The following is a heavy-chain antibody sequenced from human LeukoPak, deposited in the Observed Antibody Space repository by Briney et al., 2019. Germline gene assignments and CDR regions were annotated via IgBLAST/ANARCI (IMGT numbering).Heavy chain of an antibody. CDR2: ISSDERST. D-gene: IGHD3-10*01. CDR1: GFTFSSFW. J-gene: IGHJ5*02. V-gene: IGHV3-74*01. Sequence: PGGSLRLSCAASGFTFSSFWMHSVPQAPGKGQVWVSRISSDERSTIYADPVKGRFTISRDNAENTVYLQMNSLRVEDTAVYYCARYGYDSGRGFDPWGQGILVTVST. CDR3: ARYGYDSGRGFDP.